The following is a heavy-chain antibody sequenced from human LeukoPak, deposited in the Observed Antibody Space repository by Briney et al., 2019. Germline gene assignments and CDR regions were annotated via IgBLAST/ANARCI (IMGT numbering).Heavy chain of an antibody. Sequence: GGSLRLSCAASGFTVSSNYMHWVRQAPGKGLEWVSAIYGGGSPYYADSVKGRFTISRDNSKNTLYLQMNSLRAEDTAVYYCARDLNTARFDYWGQGTLVTVSS. CDR2: IYGGGSP. D-gene: IGHD5-18*01. CDR3: ARDLNTARFDY. J-gene: IGHJ4*02. CDR1: GFTVSSNY. V-gene: IGHV3-66*01.